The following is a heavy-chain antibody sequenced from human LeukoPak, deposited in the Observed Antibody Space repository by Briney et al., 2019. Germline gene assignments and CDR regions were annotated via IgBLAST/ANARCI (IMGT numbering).Heavy chain of an antibody. V-gene: IGHV7-4-1*02. D-gene: IGHD3-22*01. CDR2: INTNTGNP. J-gene: IGHJ4*02. CDR1: GYTFTSYA. CDR3: ARDQKTYYYDSSGYYFDY. Sequence: ASVKVSCKAPGYTFTSYAMNWVRQAPGQGLEWMGWINTNTGNPTYAQGFTGRFVFSLDTSVSTAYLQISSLKAEDTAVYYCARDQKTYYYDSSGYYFDYWGQGTLVTVSS.